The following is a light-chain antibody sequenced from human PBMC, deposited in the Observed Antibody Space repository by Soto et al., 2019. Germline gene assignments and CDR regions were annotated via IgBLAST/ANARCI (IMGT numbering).Light chain of an antibody. J-gene: IGKJ3*01. CDR2: AAS. Sequence: AIRMTQSPSSFSASTGDRVTITCRASQGISSYLAWYQQKPGKAPKPLIYAASTLQSGVPSRFSGSGSGTDFTLTISCLQSEDFATYYGQQYYSYPRSTFGPGTKVDIK. V-gene: IGKV1-8*01. CDR1: QGISSY. CDR3: QQYYSYPRST.